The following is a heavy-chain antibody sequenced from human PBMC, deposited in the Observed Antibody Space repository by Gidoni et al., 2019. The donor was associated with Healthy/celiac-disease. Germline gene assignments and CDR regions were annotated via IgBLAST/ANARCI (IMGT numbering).Heavy chain of an antibody. Sequence: QVQLVQSGAEVKKPGSAVQVSCKASGGTFSSYAISWVRQAPGQGLEWMGRISPILGIANYAQKFQGRVTITADNSTSTAYMELSSLRSDDTAVYYCASGRQQLVPTIVDYWGQGTLVTVSS. J-gene: IGHJ4*02. CDR1: GGTFSSYA. D-gene: IGHD6-13*01. V-gene: IGHV1-69*04. CDR2: ISPILGIA. CDR3: ASGRQQLVPTIVDY.